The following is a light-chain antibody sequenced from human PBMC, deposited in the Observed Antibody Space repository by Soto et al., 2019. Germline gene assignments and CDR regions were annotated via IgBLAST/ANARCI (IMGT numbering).Light chain of an antibody. CDR3: QQYSSLWA. J-gene: IGKJ1*01. CDR2: DVS. CDR1: QSFGRW. Sequence: QKTKSPSTVSACVGARVTITCRASQSFGRWLAWYQQKPGKPPKLLIYDVSRLDSGVPSRFSGTDSGAEFTLTINRVQPEDVATYYCQQYSSLWAFGQGTKVDVK. V-gene: IGKV1-5*01.